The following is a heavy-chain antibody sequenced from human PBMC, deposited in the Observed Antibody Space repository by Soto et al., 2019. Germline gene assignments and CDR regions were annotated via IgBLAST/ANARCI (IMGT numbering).Heavy chain of an antibody. D-gene: IGHD4-17*01. CDR3: ARLMTMVTTNYFDY. Sequence: QVELVQSGSEVKKPGASVKVSCKASGYIFTSYGISWLRQAPGQGLEWLGGTTAFSGNAIYAQRFQGRVTMTTETSTSTAYMELRSLRSDDTAVYYCARLMTMVTTNYFDYWGQGTLVSVSS. V-gene: IGHV1-18*01. CDR1: GYIFTSYG. J-gene: IGHJ4*02. CDR2: TTAFSGNA.